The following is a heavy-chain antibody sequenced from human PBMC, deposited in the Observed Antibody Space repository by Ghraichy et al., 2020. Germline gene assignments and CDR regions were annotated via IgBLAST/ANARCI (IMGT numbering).Heavy chain of an antibody. J-gene: IGHJ4*02. D-gene: IGHD3-10*01. CDR1: GVSFTDHY. CDR2: YNHIGGI. CDR3: VTSKWFGIFPDY. V-gene: IGHV4-34*01. Sequence: ESLNISCAVYGVSFTDHYWTWIRQSPGKGLEWIGEYNHIGGIKYNPSLSGRVRISLDTSNREVSLKVSPVSAADTAVYYCVTSKWFGIFPDYWGQGTLVTVSS.